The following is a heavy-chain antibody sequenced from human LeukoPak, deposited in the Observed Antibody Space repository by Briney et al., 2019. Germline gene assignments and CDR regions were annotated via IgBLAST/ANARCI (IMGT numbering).Heavy chain of an antibody. J-gene: IGHJ4*02. Sequence: SGPTLVNPTQTPTLTCTFSGFSLTTPGMGVGWIRQPPGKALEWLALIYWNDDKRYSPSLKSRLTITMDTSKNQVVLTMTNMDPADTATYYCARRGGVWGQGTLVTVSS. CDR1: GFSLTTPGMG. V-gene: IGHV2-5*01. D-gene: IGHD3-16*01. CDR2: IYWNDDK. CDR3: ARRGGV.